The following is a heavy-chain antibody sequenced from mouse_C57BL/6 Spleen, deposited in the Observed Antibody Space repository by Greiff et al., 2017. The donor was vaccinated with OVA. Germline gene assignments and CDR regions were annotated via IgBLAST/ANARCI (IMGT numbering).Heavy chain of an antibody. V-gene: IGHV1-26*01. CDR1: GYTFTDYY. D-gene: IGHD1-1*01. J-gene: IGHJ2*01. Sequence: VQLQQSGPELVKPGASVKISCKASGYTFTDYYMNWVKQSHGKSLEWIGDINPNNGGTSYNQKFKGKATLTVDKSSSTAYMELRSLTSEDSAVYYCARSDYGSLYYFDYWGQGTTLTVSS. CDR2: INPNNGGT. CDR3: ARSDYGSLYYFDY.